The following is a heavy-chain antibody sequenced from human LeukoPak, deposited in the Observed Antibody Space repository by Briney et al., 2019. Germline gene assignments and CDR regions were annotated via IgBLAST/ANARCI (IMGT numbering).Heavy chain of an antibody. CDR3: AKLRSYYYYGMDV. V-gene: IGHV3-23*01. CDR1: GFTFSSYA. Sequence: GGSLRLSCAASGFTFSSYAMSWVRQAPGKGLEWVSAISGSGGSTYYADSVKGRFTISRDNSKNTLYLQMNNLRAEDTAVYYCAKLRSYYYYGMDVWGKGTTVTVSS. J-gene: IGHJ6*04. CDR2: ISGSGGST.